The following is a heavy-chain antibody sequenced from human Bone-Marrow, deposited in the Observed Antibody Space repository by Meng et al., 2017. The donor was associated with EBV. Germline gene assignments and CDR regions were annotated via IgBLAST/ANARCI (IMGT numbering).Heavy chain of an antibody. CDR3: ASHRGY. CDR2: ISRSSSYI. Sequence: EGQFVEAGVGLVSPWGSLRLSCAASGFTFSSYNMNWVRQAPGKGLEWVSSISRSSSYIYYADSVKGRFTISRDNAKNSLYLQMNSLRAEDTAVYYCASHRGYWGQGTLVTVSS. V-gene: IGHV3-21*01. CDR1: GFTFSSYN. D-gene: IGHD1-14*01. J-gene: IGHJ4*02.